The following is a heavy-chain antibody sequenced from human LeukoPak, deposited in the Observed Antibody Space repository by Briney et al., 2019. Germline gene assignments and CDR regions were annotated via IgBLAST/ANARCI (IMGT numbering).Heavy chain of an antibody. CDR3: ARDSSIAAAGWDFFDY. J-gene: IGHJ4*02. Sequence: ASVKVSCKASGYTFTGYYMHWVRQAPGQGLEWMGWINPNSGGTNYAQKFQGRVTMTRDTSISTAYMELSRLRSDDTAVYYCARDSSIAAAGWDFFDYWGQGTLVTVSS. CDR1: GYTFTGYY. D-gene: IGHD6-13*01. CDR2: INPNSGGT. V-gene: IGHV1-2*02.